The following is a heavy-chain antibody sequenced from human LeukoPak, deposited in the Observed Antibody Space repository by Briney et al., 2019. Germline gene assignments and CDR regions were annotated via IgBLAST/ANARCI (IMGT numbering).Heavy chain of an antibody. J-gene: IGHJ4*02. V-gene: IGHV4-4*07. CDR3: AIQDGDY. CDR1: GASITSFH. CDR2: IYSSGST. Sequence: SETLSFTCTVSGASITSFHWTWMRQPAGKGLEWIGLIYSSGSTIYNHSLQSRVAMSVDMTKNQLSLQLSPVTAADTAMYSCAIQDGDYWRQETLLTVSS. D-gene: IGHD4-11*01.